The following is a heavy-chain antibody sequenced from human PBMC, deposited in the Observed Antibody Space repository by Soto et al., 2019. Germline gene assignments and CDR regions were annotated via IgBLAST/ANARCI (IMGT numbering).Heavy chain of an antibody. V-gene: IGHV4-30-2*01. J-gene: IGHJ4*02. Sequence: PXQTLPLPCAVAGGSISSGSYSWSWIRQPPGKGLEWIGYIYHSGSTYYNPSLKSRVTISVDRSKNQFSLKLSSVTAADTAVYYCARVRSGKSPTVTFFDDWGQGTLVTLSS. CDR2: IYHSGST. D-gene: IGHD4-17*01. CDR3: ARVRSGKSPTVTFFDD. CDR1: GGSISSGSYS.